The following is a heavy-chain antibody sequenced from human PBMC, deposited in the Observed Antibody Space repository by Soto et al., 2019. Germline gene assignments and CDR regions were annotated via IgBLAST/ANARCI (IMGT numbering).Heavy chain of an antibody. CDR3: ARVGHITNYGMAV. CDR2: IIPFFGTS. V-gene: IGHV1-69*01. CDR1: GGTFSSYP. Sequence: QVQLVQSGAEAKKPGYSVKVSCEASGGTFSSYPINWVRQAPGQGLEWMGGIIPFFGTSNYAQKFQGRVTITADDSTSTAYMELRSLRSEDTAVYYCARVGHITNYGMAVWGQGTTVTVSS. J-gene: IGHJ6*02. D-gene: IGHD1-26*01.